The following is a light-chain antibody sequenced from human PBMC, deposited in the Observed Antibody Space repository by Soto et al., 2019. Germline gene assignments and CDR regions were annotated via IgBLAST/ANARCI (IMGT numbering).Light chain of an antibody. CDR1: SSDVGGYNY. Sequence: QSVLTQPPSASGSPGQSVAISCTGTSSDVGGYNYVSWYQQRPGEAPKLIISEVRNRPSGISYRFTGSKSGNTASLTISGLQAEDEADYYCSSYTTTSTLVFGGGTKVTVL. J-gene: IGLJ3*02. CDR3: SSYTTTSTLV. CDR2: EVR. V-gene: IGLV2-14*01.